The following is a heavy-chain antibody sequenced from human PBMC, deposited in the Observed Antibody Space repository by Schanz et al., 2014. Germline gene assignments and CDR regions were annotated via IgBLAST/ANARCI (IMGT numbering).Heavy chain of an antibody. D-gene: IGHD3-10*01. CDR2: IIPSLGLA. J-gene: IGHJ4*02. CDR1: GGTFSSFG. Sequence: VQLVQSGAEVKKPGSSVKVSCKASGGTFSSFGINWVRQAPGQGLEWMGRIIPSLGLAEYEQKFQDKVTITADTSTTTAYMEVSDLRAEDAAVHYCARGRGRYDYWGQGTLVTVSS. CDR3: ARGRGRYDY. V-gene: IGHV1-69*02.